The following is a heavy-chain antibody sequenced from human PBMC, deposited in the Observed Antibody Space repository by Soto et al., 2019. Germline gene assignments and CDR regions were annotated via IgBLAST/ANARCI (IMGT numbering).Heavy chain of an antibody. V-gene: IGHV4-39*01. Sequence: SETLSLTCTVSGGSISSSSYYWGWIRQPPGKGLEWIGSIYYSGSTYYNPSLKSRVTISVDTSRNQFSLKLSSVTAADTAVYYCAIGSSGWYDWFDPWGQGTLVTVSS. CDR1: GGSISSSSYY. CDR3: AIGSSGWYDWFDP. CDR2: IYYSGST. D-gene: IGHD6-19*01. J-gene: IGHJ5*02.